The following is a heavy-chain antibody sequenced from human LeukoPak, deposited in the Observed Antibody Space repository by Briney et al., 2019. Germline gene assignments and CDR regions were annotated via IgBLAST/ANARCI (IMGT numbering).Heavy chain of an antibody. D-gene: IGHD2-15*01. CDR2: ISGSGGST. CDR3: AKVAVVAAMVPSEMDV. J-gene: IGHJ6*02. Sequence: GGSLRLSCAASGFTFSSYAMSWVRQAPGKGLEWVSAISGSGGSTYYADSVRGRFTISRDNSKNTLYLQMNSLRAEDTAVYYCAKVAVVAAMVPSEMDVWGQGTTVTVSS. V-gene: IGHV3-23*01. CDR1: GFTFSSYA.